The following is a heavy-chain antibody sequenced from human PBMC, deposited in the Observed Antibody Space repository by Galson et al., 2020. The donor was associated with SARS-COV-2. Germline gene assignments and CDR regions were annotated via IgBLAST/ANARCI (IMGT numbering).Heavy chain of an antibody. CDR3: ARTRFLTAAWVYYYYYMDV. D-gene: IGHD2-21*02. CDR2: INHSGST. CDR1: GGSFSGYY. Sequence: SETLSLTCAVYGGSFSGYYWSWIRQPPGKGLEWIGEINHSGSTNYNPSLKSRVTISVDTSKNQFSLKLSSVTAADTAVYYCARTRFLTAAWVYYYYYMDVWGKGTTVTVSS. J-gene: IGHJ6*03. V-gene: IGHV4-34*01.